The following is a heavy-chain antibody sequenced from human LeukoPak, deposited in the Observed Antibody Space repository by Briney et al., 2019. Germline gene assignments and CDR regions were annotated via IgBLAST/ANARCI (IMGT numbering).Heavy chain of an antibody. CDR1: GFSFSGHW. Sequence: GGSLRLPCTASGFSFSGHWMHWARQLPGKGLVWVSRISPTGSTASYANSVKGRFTVSRDNAKNTLYLQVNNLRAEDTAVYYCARGPNSNWSGLDFWGQGTLLTVSS. D-gene: IGHD6-6*01. V-gene: IGHV3-74*01. J-gene: IGHJ4*02. CDR2: ISPTGSTA. CDR3: ARGPNSNWSGLDF.